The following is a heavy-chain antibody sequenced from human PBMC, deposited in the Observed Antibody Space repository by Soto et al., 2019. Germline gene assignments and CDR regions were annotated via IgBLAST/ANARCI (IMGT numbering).Heavy chain of an antibody. V-gene: IGHV2-5*02. D-gene: IGHD2-15*01. J-gene: IGHJ6*02. CDR2: IYWDDDE. CDR3: THKGGRGAGVDV. Sequence: QITVKESGPTLVKPTQTLTLTCTFSGFSLSNSGVGVAWIRQAPGKALEWLALIYWDDDERYRPSLRSRLTITKDTSKNQVVLTMTNVDPVDTATYFCTHKGGRGAGVDVWGQGTKVTVSS. CDR1: GFSLSNSGVG.